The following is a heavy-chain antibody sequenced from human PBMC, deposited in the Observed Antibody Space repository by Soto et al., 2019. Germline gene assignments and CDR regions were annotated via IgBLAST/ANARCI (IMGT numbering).Heavy chain of an antibody. CDR3: ARDQNDDFDYYDSGAFAPLDK. D-gene: IGHD3-22*01. Sequence: EVQLVESGGGLVQPGGSLRLSCEASEFTFSRFWMSWVRQAPGKGLEWVANIKGDGSEMNYVDSVKGRFTISRDNAQNSVYLQMNSLRAEDTAVYYCARDQNDDFDYYDSGAFAPLDKWGQGRLVTVSS. J-gene: IGHJ4*02. CDR1: EFTFSRFW. CDR2: IKGDGSEM. V-gene: IGHV3-7*03.